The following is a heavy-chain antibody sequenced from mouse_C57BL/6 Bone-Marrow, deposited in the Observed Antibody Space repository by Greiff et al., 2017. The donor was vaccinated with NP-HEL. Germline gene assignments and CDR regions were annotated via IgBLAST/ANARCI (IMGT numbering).Heavy chain of an antibody. V-gene: IGHV14-4*01. Sequence: EVKLQESGAELVRPGASVKLSCTASGFNIKDDYMHWVKQRPEQGLEWIGWIDPENGDTEYASKFQGKATITADTSSNTAYLQLSSLTSEDTAVYYWTTSRNCYWYFDVWGTGTTVTVSS. CDR2: IDPENGDT. J-gene: IGHJ1*03. CDR1: GFNIKDDY. D-gene: IGHD2-1*01. CDR3: TTSRNCYWYFDV.